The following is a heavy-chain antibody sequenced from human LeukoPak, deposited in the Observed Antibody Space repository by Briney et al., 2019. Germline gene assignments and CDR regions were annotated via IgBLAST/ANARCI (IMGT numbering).Heavy chain of an antibody. J-gene: IGHJ4*02. CDR2: INHSGST. CDR3: ARGAARRDGYK. CDR1: GGSISSYY. Sequence: PSETLSLTCTVSGGSISSYYWSWIRQPPGKGLEWIGEINHSGSTNYSPSLKSRVTISVDMSKNQFSLKLSSVTAADTAVYYCARGAARRDGYKWGQGTQVIVSS. V-gene: IGHV4-34*01. D-gene: IGHD5-24*01.